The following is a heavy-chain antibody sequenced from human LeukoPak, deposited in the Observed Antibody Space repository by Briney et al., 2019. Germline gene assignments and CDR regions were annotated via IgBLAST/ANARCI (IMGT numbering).Heavy chain of an antibody. CDR3: ARRGAAGTYYFDY. D-gene: IGHD6-13*01. Sequence: PGRSLRLSCAASGFTFSSYVMSWVRQAPGKGLEWVSAISGSSGGTFYADSVKGRFTISRDNSKNTLYLQTNSLRAEDTAVYYCARRGAAGTYYFDYWGQGTLVTVSS. CDR2: ISGSSGGT. CDR1: GFTFSSYV. V-gene: IGHV3-23*01. J-gene: IGHJ4*02.